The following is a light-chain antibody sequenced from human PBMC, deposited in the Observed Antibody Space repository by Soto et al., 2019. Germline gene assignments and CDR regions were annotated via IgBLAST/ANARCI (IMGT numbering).Light chain of an antibody. CDR2: GAS. CDR3: QQYGSSPT. CDR1: QSVSSSY. V-gene: IGKV3-20*01. Sequence: EIVLTQSPGTLSLSPGERATLSCRASQSVSSSYLAWYQQKPGQAPRLLIYGASSRATGIPDRFSGSGSGTDFTLTISRLEPDDFAVYCCQQYGSSPTFGGGTKVEIK. J-gene: IGKJ4*01.